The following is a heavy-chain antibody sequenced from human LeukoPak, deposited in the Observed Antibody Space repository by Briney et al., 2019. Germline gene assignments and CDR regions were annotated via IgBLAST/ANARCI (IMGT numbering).Heavy chain of an antibody. J-gene: IGHJ5*02. V-gene: IGHV1-46*01. D-gene: IGHD2-15*01. CDR3: ARAGIPGYCSSATCSNWLDP. Sequence: ASVKVSCKASGYTFTSYYMHWVRQAPGQGLEWMGIINPSGGSTSYAQKFQGRVTMTRDMSTSTVYIELSSLRSEDTAVYYCARAGIPGYCSSATCSNWLDPWGQGTLVTVSS. CDR2: INPSGGST. CDR1: GYTFTSYY.